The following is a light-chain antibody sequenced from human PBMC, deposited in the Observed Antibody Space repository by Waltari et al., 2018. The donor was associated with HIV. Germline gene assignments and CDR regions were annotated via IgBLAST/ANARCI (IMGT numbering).Light chain of an antibody. CDR3: QQSYTMPLT. CDR1: QAISDY. Sequence: DIQMTQSPSSLSASVGDTIIITCRASQAISDYLNWYQQKPGRAPKLLIYAATNLQRGVASRFSATRSGTDFTLTIDRLQPEDLATYYCQQSYTMPLTFGGGT. J-gene: IGKJ4*01. V-gene: IGKV1-39*01. CDR2: AAT.